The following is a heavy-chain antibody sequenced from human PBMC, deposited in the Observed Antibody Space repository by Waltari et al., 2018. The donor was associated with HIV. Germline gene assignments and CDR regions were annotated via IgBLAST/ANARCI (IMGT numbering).Heavy chain of an antibody. CDR3: ARTHDHDRSGYSFDP. J-gene: IGHJ5*01. CDR2: VYYSGKS. CDR1: GASINSENFY. D-gene: IGHD3-22*01. V-gene: IGHV4-39*06. Sequence: RLQLHESGPGLVKTSETLSLTCTVSGASINSENFYWAWVRQPPGKGLEWIAKVYYSGKSYYNESLKNRGTVSVEISKNQFSLKLRSLTAADTAIYYCARTHDHDRSGYSFDPWGLGTVVIVSS.